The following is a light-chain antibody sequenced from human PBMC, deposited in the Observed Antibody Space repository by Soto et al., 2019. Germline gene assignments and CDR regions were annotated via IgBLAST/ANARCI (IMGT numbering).Light chain of an antibody. CDR3: QQYDNWLYT. J-gene: IGKJ2*01. Sequence: EIVLTQSPATLSLSPGERATLSCRASQSVDSNYLAWYQQKPGQAPRLLIYAASSRATGIPDRFSGSGSGTDFTLTISRLEPEDFAVYYCQQYDNWLYTFGQGTKLEIK. V-gene: IGKV3-20*01. CDR2: AAS. CDR1: QSVDSNY.